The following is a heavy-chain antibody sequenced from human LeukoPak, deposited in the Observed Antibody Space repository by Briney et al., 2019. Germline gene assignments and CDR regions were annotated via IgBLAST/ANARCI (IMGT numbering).Heavy chain of an antibody. V-gene: IGHV3-21*01. CDR3: ARDRGWGMDV. CDR1: GFTFSSYS. D-gene: IGHD5-12*01. CDR2: ISSSSSYI. Sequence: AGGSLRLSCAASGFTFSSYSMNWVRQAPGKGLEWVSSISSSSSYIYYADSVKGRFTISRDNAKNSLYLQMNSLRAEDTAVYYCARDRGWGMDVWGKGTTVTISS. J-gene: IGHJ6*03.